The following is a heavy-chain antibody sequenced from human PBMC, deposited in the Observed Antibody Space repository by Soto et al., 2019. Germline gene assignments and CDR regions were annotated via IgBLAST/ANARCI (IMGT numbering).Heavy chain of an antibody. CDR1: GGSFSCYY. CDR3: ARELGYCSGGSCFRYYYYGMDV. Sequence: SETLSLTCAVYGGSFSCYYWSWIRQPPGKGLEWIGEINHSGSTNYNPSLKSRVTISVDTSKNQFSLKLSSVTAADTAVYYCARELGYCSGGSCFRYYYYGMDVWGQGTTVTVSS. D-gene: IGHD2-15*01. J-gene: IGHJ6*02. V-gene: IGHV4-34*01. CDR2: INHSGST.